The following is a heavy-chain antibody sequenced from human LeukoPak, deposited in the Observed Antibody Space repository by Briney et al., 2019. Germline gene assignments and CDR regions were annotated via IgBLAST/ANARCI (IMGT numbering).Heavy chain of an antibody. CDR3: AGSGHYSDTSGHYLR. V-gene: IGHV4-34*01. J-gene: IGHJ4*02. CDR1: GGSFSGSY. D-gene: IGHD3-22*01. CDR2: INHSGST. Sequence: SETLSLTCAVYGGSFSGSYWTWIRQPPGKGLEWIGEINHSGSTNYNPSLKSRVTISPDTSKNQFSLKLSSVTAADTAVYYCAGSGHYSDTSGHYLRWGQGTLVTVSS.